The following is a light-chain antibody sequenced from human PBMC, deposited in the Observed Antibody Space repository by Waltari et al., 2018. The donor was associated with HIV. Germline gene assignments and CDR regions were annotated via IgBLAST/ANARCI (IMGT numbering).Light chain of an antibody. CDR1: QSVSRY. Sequence: EIVLTQFPATLSLSPGERATLSCRASQSVSRYLAWYQQKPDQAPRLLIYDASNRAPGIPARFSGSWSGTDFTLTISSLEPEDVAVYYCQQHSNWYTFGQGTKLEIK. CDR2: DAS. CDR3: QQHSNWYT. V-gene: IGKV3-11*01. J-gene: IGKJ2*01.